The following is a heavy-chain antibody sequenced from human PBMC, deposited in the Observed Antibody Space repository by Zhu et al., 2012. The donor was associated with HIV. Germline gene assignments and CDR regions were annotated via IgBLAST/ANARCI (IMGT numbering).Heavy chain of an antibody. J-gene: IGHJ4*02. CDR1: GGSISSYY. Sequence: QVQLQESGPGLVKPSETLSLTCTVSGGSISSYYWSWIRQPAGKGLEWIGRTNTSGSTNYNPSLKSRVTMSVDSSENQFSLKLNPVTAADTAVYYCARLYGSGSFDNWGQGTLVTVSS. D-gene: IGHD3-10*01. CDR2: TNTSGST. V-gene: IGHV4-4*07. CDR3: ARLYGSGSFDN.